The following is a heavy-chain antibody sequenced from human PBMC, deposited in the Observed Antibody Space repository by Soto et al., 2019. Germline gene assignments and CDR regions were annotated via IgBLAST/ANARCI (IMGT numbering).Heavy chain of an antibody. V-gene: IGHV4-59*01. D-gene: IGHD1-26*01. Sequence: TSETLSLTCTVSGGSISSYYWSWIQQPPGKGLEWIGYIYYSGSTNYNPSLKSRVTISVDTSKNQFSLKLSSVTAADTAVYYCARDYGTNILGYYFDYWGQGTLVTVSS. J-gene: IGHJ4*02. CDR1: GGSISSYY. CDR2: IYYSGST. CDR3: ARDYGTNILGYYFDY.